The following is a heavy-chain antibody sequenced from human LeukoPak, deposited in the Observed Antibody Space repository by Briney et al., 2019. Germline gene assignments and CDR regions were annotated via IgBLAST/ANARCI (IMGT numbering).Heavy chain of an antibody. D-gene: IGHD3-22*01. CDR3: AKELDSSGYFDY. CDR2: ISGSGGKT. V-gene: IGHV3-23*01. CDR1: GFTFSTYA. J-gene: IGHJ4*02. Sequence: SGGSLRLSCAASGFTFSTYAMSGVRQAPGKGLEWVSAISGSGGKTYYADPVKGRFTIARDNSKHPLYLQMNSLRAEDTAVYYCAKELDSSGYFDYWGQGTLVTVSS.